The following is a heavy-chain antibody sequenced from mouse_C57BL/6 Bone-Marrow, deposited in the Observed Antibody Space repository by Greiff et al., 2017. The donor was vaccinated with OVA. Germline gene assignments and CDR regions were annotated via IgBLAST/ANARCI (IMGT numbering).Heavy chain of an antibody. CDR2: ISSGGSYT. D-gene: IGHD1-1*01. J-gene: IGHJ2*01. V-gene: IGHV5-6*01. CDR3: ARLFYYGSTFDY. Sequence: EVQLVESGGDLVKPGGSLKLSCAASGFTFSSYGMSWVRQTPDKRLEWVATISSGGSYTYYPDSVKGRFTISRDNAKNTLYLQMSSLKSEDTAMYYCARLFYYGSTFDYWGQGTTLTVSS. CDR1: GFTFSSYG.